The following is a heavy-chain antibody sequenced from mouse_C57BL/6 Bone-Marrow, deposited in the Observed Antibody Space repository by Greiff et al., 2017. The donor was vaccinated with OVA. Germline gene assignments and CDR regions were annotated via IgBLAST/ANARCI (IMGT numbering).Heavy chain of an antibody. V-gene: IGHV5-16*01. CDR1: GFTFSDYY. CDR3: ARDRNYSNDWYFDV. Sequence: EVHLVESEGGLVQPGSSMKLSCTASGFTFSDYYMAWVRQVPEKGLEWVANINYDGSSTYYLDSLKSRFIISRDNAKNILYLQMSSLKSEDTATYYCARDRNYSNDWYFDVWGTGTTVTVSS. D-gene: IGHD2-5*01. CDR2: INYDGSST. J-gene: IGHJ1*03.